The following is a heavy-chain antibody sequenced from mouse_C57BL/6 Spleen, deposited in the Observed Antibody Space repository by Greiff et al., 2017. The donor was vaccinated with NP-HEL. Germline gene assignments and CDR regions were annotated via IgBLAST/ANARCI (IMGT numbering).Heavy chain of an antibody. CDR2: IRNKANGYTT. CDR1: GFTFTDYY. D-gene: IGHD2-5*01. CDR3: ARYSSNYYFDY. V-gene: IGHV7-3*01. J-gene: IGHJ2*01. Sequence: DVMLVESGGGLVQPGGSLSLSCAASGFTFTDYYMSWVRQPPGKALEWLGFIRNKANGYTTEYSASVKGRFTISRDNSQSILYLQMNALRAEDSATYYCARYSSNYYFDYWGQGTTLTVSS.